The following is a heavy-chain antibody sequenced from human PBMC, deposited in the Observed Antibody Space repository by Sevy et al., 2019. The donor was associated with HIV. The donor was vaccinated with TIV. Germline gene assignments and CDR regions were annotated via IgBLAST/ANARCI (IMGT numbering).Heavy chain of an antibody. CDR1: GFTFSRYW. CDR3: ARDCNSPRCLWGMDV. J-gene: IGHJ6*02. V-gene: IGHV3-7*03. D-gene: IGHD1-26*01. Sequence: GGSLRLSCEASGFTFSRYWMSWVRQAPGKGLEWVANIKGDGSGKYYVDSVKGRFTISRDNAKNSLFLQMNSLRAEDTAVYYCARDCNSPRCLWGMDVWGQGTTVTVSS. CDR2: IKGDGSGK.